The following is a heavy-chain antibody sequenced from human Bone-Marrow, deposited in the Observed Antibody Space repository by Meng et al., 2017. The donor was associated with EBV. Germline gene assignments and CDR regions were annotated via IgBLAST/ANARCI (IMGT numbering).Heavy chain of an antibody. V-gene: IGHV4-61*01. CDR2: IYDGGTP. CDR1: GASVSGGTFH. Sequence: QVQLQESGPGLVKPSETLSLTCTVSGASVSGGTFHWSWIRQPPGKELEWIGYIYDGGTPIYNPSLKSRVTIFLDTSRNQFSLGLRSVTTADTAVYYCAKSSSSTPGVVDSWGQGTLVTVSS. J-gene: IGHJ4*02. D-gene: IGHD6-6*01. CDR3: AKSSSSTPGVVDS.